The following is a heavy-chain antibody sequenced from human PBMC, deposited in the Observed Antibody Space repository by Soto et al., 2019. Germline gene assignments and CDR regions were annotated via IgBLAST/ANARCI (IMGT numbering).Heavy chain of an antibody. V-gene: IGHV1-69*01. Sequence: QVQLVQSGAEEKKPGSSVKVSCKASGSTFSSYAISWVRQAPGQGLEWMGGIIPIFGTANYAQKFPGRVTITADESTSTAYMELGRLRSEDKDVYYCGRVAGISYGYYYYSMDVWGQGTTVTVSS. CDR3: GRVAGISYGYYYYSMDV. J-gene: IGHJ6*02. CDR2: IIPIFGTA. CDR1: GSTFSSYA. D-gene: IGHD3-10*01.